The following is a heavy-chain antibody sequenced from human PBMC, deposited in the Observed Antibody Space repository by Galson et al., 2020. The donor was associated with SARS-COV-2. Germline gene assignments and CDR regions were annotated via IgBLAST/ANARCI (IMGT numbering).Heavy chain of an antibody. CDR2: ISSSSSYI. CDR3: ARSLYYDFWSGYLSDYYYYMDV. CDR1: GFTFSSYS. Sequence: GESLKISCAASGFTFSSYSMNWVRQAPGKGLEWVSSISSSSSYIYYADSVKGRFTISRDNAKNSLYLQMNSLRAEYTAVYYCARSLYYDFWSGYLSDYYYYMDVWGKGTTVTVSS. J-gene: IGHJ6*03. D-gene: IGHD3-3*01. V-gene: IGHV3-21*01.